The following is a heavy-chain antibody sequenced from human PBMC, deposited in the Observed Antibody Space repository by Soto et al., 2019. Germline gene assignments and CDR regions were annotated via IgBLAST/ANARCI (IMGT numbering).Heavy chain of an antibody. V-gene: IGHV3-23*01. CDR3: ARDNGYSGYAEYYFDY. CDR1: GFTFSNYA. CDR2: ISGSGGGT. Sequence: GGSLRLSCAASGFTFSNYAMSWVRQAPGKGLEWVSTISGSGGGTYYADSVKGRFTISRDNSKNTLYLQMNSLRAEDTAVYYCARDNGYSGYAEYYFDYWGQGTLVTVSS. J-gene: IGHJ4*02. D-gene: IGHD5-12*01.